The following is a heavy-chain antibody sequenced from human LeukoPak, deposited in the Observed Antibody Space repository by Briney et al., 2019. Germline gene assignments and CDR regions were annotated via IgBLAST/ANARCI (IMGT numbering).Heavy chain of an antibody. CDR1: GGTFSSYA. CDR2: IIPIFGTA. CDR3: ASDSLLGYCSSTSCRGRDYYYYYYMDV. J-gene: IGHJ6*03. V-gene: IGHV1-69*05. Sequence: ASVKVSCKASGGTFSSYAISWVRQAPGQGLEWMGGIIPIFGTANYARKFKGRVTFTTDESTSTAYMELSSLISEDTAVYHCASDSLLGYCSSTSCRGRDYYYYYYMDVWGKGTTVTVSS. D-gene: IGHD2-2*01.